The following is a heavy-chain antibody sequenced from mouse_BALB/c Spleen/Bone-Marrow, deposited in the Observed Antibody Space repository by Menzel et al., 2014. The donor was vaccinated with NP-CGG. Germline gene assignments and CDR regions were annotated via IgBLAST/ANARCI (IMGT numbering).Heavy chain of an antibody. Sequence: EVQLVESGAELVKPGASVKLPCTASGFNIKDTYMHWVKQRPEQGLEWIGRIDPANGNTKYDPKFQGKATITADTSSNTAYLQLSSLTSEDTAVYYCASYRYAWYFDVWGAGTTVTVSS. CDR3: ASYRYAWYFDV. V-gene: IGHV14-3*02. CDR1: GFNIKDTY. J-gene: IGHJ1*01. CDR2: IDPANGNT. D-gene: IGHD2-14*01.